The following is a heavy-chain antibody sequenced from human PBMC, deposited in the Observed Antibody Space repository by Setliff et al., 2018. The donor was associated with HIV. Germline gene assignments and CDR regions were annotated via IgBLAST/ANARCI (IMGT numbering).Heavy chain of an antibody. CDR1: GFRVTDTY. Sequence: GGSLRLSCAASGFRVTDTYMAWVRQAPGKGLEWVTLIYKAGKTYYADCVKGRFTIARDDTKNTVSLQMTNLEPGDTAMYYCAKGGYGGAYYVAGYWGQGTKVTVSS. V-gene: IGHV3-53*01. J-gene: IGHJ4*02. D-gene: IGHD5-18*01. CDR3: AKGGYGGAYYVAGY. CDR2: IYKAGKT.